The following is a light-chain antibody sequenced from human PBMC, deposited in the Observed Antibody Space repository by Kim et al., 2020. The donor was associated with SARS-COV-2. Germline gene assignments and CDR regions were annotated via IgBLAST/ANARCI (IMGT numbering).Light chain of an antibody. CDR1: QDINSH. CDR2: AAS. Sequence: SACVGDSVTITCQASQDINSHLNWYQQKEGKAPKSLTYAASSLERGVQSRFRGSGSGTDFTSTTSSLQPEDIETSYCHKNDILWTFVQGTTGYIK. J-gene: IGKJ1*01. V-gene: IGKV1-33*01. CDR3: HKNDILWT.